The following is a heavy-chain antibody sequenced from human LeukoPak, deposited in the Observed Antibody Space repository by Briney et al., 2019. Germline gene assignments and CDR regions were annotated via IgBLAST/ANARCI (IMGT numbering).Heavy chain of an antibody. V-gene: IGHV1-2*02. D-gene: IGHD3-3*01. CDR2: INPNSGGT. J-gene: IGHJ4*02. CDR3: ARVSRFLEWFLATPYYFDY. Sequence: GASVKVSCKASGYTFTGYYMHWVRQAPGQGLEWMGWINPNSGGTNYAQKFQGRVTMTRDTSISTAYMELSRLRSDDTAVYYCARVSRFLEWFLATPYYFDYWGQGTLVTVSS. CDR1: GYTFTGYY.